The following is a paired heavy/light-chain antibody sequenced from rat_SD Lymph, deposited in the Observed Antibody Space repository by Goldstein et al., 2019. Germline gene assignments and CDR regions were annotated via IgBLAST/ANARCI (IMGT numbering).Light chain of an antibody. V-gene: IGKV12S16*01. CDR1: QGIDDY. J-gene: IGKJ2-3*01. CDR3: LQSYSTPYT. Sequence: DIQMTQSPASLSASLEEIVTITCKASQGIDDYLSWYQQKPGKSPQLLIYDATSLADGVPSRFSGSRSGTQYSLKISRPQVDDSGIYYCLQSYSTPYTFGAGTKLELK. CDR2: DAT.
Heavy chain of an antibody. V-gene: IGHV1-31*01. J-gene: IGHJ1*01. CDR3: ARWGYGFSGWYFDF. CDR1: GYTFSNYY. CDR2: IYGGNGGT. Sequence: EVQLQQSGAELVKPGASVKLSCKTSGYTFSNYYMSWLKQMPGQNIEWIGNIYGGNGGTGYNQKFKGKATLTVDKSSSTAYMDLSSLTSEDSAVYFCARWGYGFSGWYFDFWGPGTMVTVSS. D-gene: IGHD1-6*01.